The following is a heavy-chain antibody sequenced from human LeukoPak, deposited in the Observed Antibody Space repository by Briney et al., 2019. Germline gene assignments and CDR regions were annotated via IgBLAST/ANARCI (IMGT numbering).Heavy chain of an antibody. CDR2: IYPGDSDT. CDR3: ARSRGYQQLYFDD. CDR1: GYGFTSYW. V-gene: IGHV5-51*01. J-gene: IGHJ4*01. D-gene: IGHD2-2*01. Sequence: GESLKISCKGSGYGFTSYWIGWVRQMPGKGLEWMGIIYPGDSDTRYSPSFQGQVTISADKSISTAYLQWSSLKASDTAMYYCARSRGYQQLYFDDSGARTPVTVSS.